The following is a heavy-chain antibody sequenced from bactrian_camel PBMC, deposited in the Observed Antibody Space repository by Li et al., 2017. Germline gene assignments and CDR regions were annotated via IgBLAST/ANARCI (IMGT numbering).Heavy chain of an antibody. CDR2: ITGSGVNT. CDR3: VRDPYIEGAY. J-gene: IGHJ4*01. V-gene: IGHV3S31*01. D-gene: IGHD1*01. Sequence: VQLVESGGGLVQPGGSLRLSCAASGFTFSKYAIYWVRQAPGKGPQWVSAITGSGVNTYYSQSVKDRFTISRDNAKNTVSLQMSSLEPEDTAVYYCVRDPYIEGAYWGQGTQVTVS. CDR1: GFTFSKYA.